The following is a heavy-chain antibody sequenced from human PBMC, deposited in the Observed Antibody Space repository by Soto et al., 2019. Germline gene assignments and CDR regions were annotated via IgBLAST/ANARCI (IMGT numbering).Heavy chain of an antibody. CDR3: AKFESDSSGWYSFDY. CDR1: GLTFSSSS. CDR2: ISGSGGIT. V-gene: IGHV3-23*01. Sequence: GSLRLSCAASGLTFSSSSMSWVLQAPGKGLEWVSAISGSGGITYYADSEKGRFTISRDNSKNTLYLQMNSLRAEDTAVYYCAKFESDSSGWYSFDYWGQGTLVTVSS. D-gene: IGHD6-19*01. J-gene: IGHJ4*01.